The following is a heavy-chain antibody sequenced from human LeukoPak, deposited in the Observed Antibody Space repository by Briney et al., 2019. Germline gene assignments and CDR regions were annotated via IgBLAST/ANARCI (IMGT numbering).Heavy chain of an antibody. D-gene: IGHD3-3*01. CDR2: IYTSGST. J-gene: IGHJ3*02. CDR3: ARDRFSIFGVAQNPFDN. CDR1: GASISSYY. V-gene: IGHV4-4*07. Sequence: SETLSLTSTVSGASISSYYWGCIRQPAGNGMEWIGRIYTSGSTNYNPTLKSRVTMSVDTSKNQFSLKLSSVTAADTAVYYCARDRFSIFGVAQNPFDNWGQGTMVTVSS.